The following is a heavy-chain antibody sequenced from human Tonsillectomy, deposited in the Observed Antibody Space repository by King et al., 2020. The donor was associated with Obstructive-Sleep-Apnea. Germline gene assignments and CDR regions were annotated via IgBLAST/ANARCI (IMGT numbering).Heavy chain of an antibody. J-gene: IGHJ4*02. CDR2: ISYDGSNK. CDR1: GFTFSSYA. D-gene: IGHD6-19*01. V-gene: IGHV3-30-3*01. CDR3: ARDEIGYSSFLFDY. Sequence: VQLVESGGGVVQPGRSLRLSCAASGFTFSSYAMHWVRQAPGKGLEWVAVISYDGSNKYYADSVKGRFTISRDNSKNTLYLQMNSLRAEDTAVYYCARDEIGYSSFLFDYWGQGTLVTVSS.